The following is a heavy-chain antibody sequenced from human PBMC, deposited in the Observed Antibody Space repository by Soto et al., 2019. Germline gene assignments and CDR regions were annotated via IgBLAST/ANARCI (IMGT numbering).Heavy chain of an antibody. D-gene: IGHD6-13*01. Sequence: PSETQSLTCTVSGGSISSYYGSWIRQPPGKGLEWIGYIYYSGSTNYNPSLKSRVTISVDTSKNQFSLKLSPVTAADTAVYYCARDGAAAGTDYYYGMDVWGQGTTVTVSS. CDR1: GGSISSYY. CDR3: ARDGAAAGTDYYYGMDV. J-gene: IGHJ6*02. CDR2: IYYSGST. V-gene: IGHV4-59*01.